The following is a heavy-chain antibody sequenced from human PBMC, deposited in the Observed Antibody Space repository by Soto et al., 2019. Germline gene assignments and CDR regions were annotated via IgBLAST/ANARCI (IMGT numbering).Heavy chain of an antibody. V-gene: IGHV4-38-2*02. Sequence: SETLSLTCAVSGDSINRGYYWAWIRQPPGKGLEWIGSIYHSGTTYYNPPLKSRVTISVDRSKNQFSLEVSSVTAADTAVYYCARDLRTMVRGVRGYYYYYGMDVWGQGTTVTVSS. CDR1: GDSINRGYY. CDR2: IYHSGTT. D-gene: IGHD3-10*01. CDR3: ARDLRTMVRGVRGYYYYYGMDV. J-gene: IGHJ6*02.